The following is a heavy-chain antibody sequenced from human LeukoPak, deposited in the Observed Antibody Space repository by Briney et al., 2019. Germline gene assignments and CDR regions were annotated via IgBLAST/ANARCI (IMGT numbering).Heavy chain of an antibody. J-gene: IGHJ4*02. V-gene: IGHV3-30*04. CDR1: GFTFSSYA. D-gene: IGHD6-19*01. CDR2: ISYDGSNK. Sequence: GGSLRLSCAASGFTFSSYAMHWVRQAPGKGLEWVAVISYDGSNKYYADSVKGRFTISRDNSKNTLYLQMNSLRAEDTAVYYCATTSSSGWSSFDYWGQGTLVTVSS. CDR3: ATTSSSGWSSFDY.